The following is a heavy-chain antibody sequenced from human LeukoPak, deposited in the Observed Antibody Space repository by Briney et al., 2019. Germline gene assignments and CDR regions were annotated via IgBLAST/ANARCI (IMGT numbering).Heavy chain of an antibody. V-gene: IGHV1-8*01. Sequence: ASVKVSCKASGYTFTSYDINWVRQATGQGPEWVGWINPNSGNRGSAQKFQGRVTMTSDTSINTAYMELNSLTSEDTAVYYCARHSVSTFDHWGQGTPVTVSS. CDR3: ARHSVSTFDH. J-gene: IGHJ4*02. D-gene: IGHD5/OR15-5a*01. CDR2: INPNSGNR. CDR1: GYTFTSYD.